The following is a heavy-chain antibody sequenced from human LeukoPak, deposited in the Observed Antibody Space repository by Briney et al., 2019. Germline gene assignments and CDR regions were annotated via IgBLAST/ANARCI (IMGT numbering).Heavy chain of an antibody. CDR3: ANLYGDSSNGMDV. CDR1: GFTFSSYA. J-gene: IGHJ6*02. Sequence: GGSLRLSCAASGFTFSSYAMTWVRQAPGKGLEWVSAISASGGTTYYADSVKGRFTISRDNSENTLFLQMNSLRAEDTAVYFCANLYGDSSNGMDVWGQGTTVTVSS. V-gene: IGHV3-23*01. CDR2: ISASGGTT. D-gene: IGHD4-17*01.